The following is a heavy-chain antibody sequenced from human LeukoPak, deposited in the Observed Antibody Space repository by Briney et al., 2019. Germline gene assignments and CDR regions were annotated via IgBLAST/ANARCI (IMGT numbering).Heavy chain of an antibody. CDR2: IYYSGST. D-gene: IGHD3-16*02. CDR1: GGSISSSSYY. CDR3: ARELKITFGGVIVSIFDY. J-gene: IGHJ4*02. Sequence: SETLSLTCTVSGGSISSSSYYWGWIRQPPGKGLECIGSIYYSGSTYNNPSLKSRVTISVDTSKNQFSLKLSSVTAADTAVYYCARELKITFGGVIVSIFDYWGQGTLVTVSS. V-gene: IGHV4-39*07.